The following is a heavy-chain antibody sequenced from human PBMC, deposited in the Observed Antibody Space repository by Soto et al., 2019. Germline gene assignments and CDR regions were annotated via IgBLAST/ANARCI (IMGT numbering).Heavy chain of an antibody. CDR3: ARVGGYYYYYGMDV. Sequence: SEILSLTCTVSGGSISSSSYYWGWIRQPSGKGLEWIGSIYYSGSTYYNPSLKSRVTISVDKSKNQFSLKLSSVTAADTAVYYCARVGGYYYYYGMDVWGQGTTVTVSS. CDR2: IYYSGST. CDR1: GGSISSSSYY. J-gene: IGHJ6*02. V-gene: IGHV4-39*01.